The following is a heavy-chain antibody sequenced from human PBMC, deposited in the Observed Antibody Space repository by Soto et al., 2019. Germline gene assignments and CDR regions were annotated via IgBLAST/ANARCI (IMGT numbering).Heavy chain of an antibody. D-gene: IGHD3-3*01. CDR3: ARGRRSFTVFGVVPYYFDS. V-gene: IGHV4-34*02. CDR1: GGSFSGYG. J-gene: IGHJ4*02. CDR2: IDHSGST. Sequence: QVQLQQWGAGLLKPSETLSLTCGVYGGSFSGYGWSWIRQSPGKGLEVIGEIDHSGSTNYNPSLKGRVTISVDTSKNQFSLKLSSVTAADAAVYYCARGRRSFTVFGVVPYYFDSWGQGTRVTVSS.